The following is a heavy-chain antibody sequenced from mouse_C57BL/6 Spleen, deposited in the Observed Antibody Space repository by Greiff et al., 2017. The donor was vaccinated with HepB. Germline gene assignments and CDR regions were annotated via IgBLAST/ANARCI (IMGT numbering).Heavy chain of an antibody. CDR1: GYTFTSYW. D-gene: IGHD2-3*01. V-gene: IGHV1-52*01. CDR3: ARAGGLLPFDY. J-gene: IGHJ2*01. Sequence: QVQLQQPGAELVRPGSSVKLSCKASGYTFTSYWMHWVKQRPIQGLEWIGNIDPSDSETHYNQKFKDKATLTVDKSSSTAYMQLSSLTSEDSAVYYCARAGGLLPFDYWGQGTTLTVSS. CDR2: IDPSDSET.